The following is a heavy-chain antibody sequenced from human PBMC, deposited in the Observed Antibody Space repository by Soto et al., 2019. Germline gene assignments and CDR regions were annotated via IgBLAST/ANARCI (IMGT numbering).Heavy chain of an antibody. CDR1: GYTFTSYG. J-gene: IGHJ3*02. Sequence: GASVKVSCKAPGYTFTSYGISWVRQAPGQGLEWMGWISAYNGNTNYAQKLQGRVTMTTDTSTSTAYMELRSLRSDDTAVYYCVRDRIVLMVYPPAADAFDIWGQGTMVTVS. CDR2: ISAYNGNT. CDR3: VRDRIVLMVYPPAADAFDI. D-gene: IGHD2-8*01. V-gene: IGHV1-18*01.